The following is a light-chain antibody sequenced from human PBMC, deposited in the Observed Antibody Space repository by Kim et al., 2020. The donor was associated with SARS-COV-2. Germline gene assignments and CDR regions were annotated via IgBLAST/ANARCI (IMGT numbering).Light chain of an antibody. CDR2: FAS. V-gene: IGKV3-20*01. Sequence: LSQEESATLSCGSSPRLPSSQLAWYQQKPGQAPRLLIYFASRRATGIPDRFSGSGSGTDFTLTISRLEREDFAVYYCQQYHADPTFGQGTKVDIK. J-gene: IGKJ1*01. CDR3: QQYHADPT. CDR1: PRLPSSQ.